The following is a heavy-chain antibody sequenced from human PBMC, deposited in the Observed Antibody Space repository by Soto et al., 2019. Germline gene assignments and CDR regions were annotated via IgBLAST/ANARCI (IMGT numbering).Heavy chain of an antibody. CDR1: GGSISSGGYY. V-gene: IGHV4-31*03. Sequence: QVQLQESGPGLVKPSQTLSLTCTVSGGSISSGGYYWSWIRQHPGKGLEWIGYIYYSGSTYYNPXPTSRVTVSGDXSXNXXALKLSSVTAADTAVYYCAASCVGCGGFNYYGMDGWGQGTTVTVSS. J-gene: IGHJ6*02. CDR3: AASCVGCGGFNYYGMDG. CDR2: IYYSGST. D-gene: IGHD2-21*01.